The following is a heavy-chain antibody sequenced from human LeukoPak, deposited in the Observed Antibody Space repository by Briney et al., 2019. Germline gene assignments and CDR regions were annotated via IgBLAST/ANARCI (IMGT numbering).Heavy chain of an antibody. V-gene: IGHV4-4*02. D-gene: IGHD3-16*02. CDR2: IYHSGST. Sequence: SGTLSLTCAVSGGSISSSNWWSWVRQPPGKGLEWIGEIYHSGSTNYNPSLKSRVTISVDKSKNQFSLKLSSVTAADTPVYYCARDARYDYIWGTYRPDYFDSWGQGTLVTVSS. CDR1: GGSISSSNW. J-gene: IGHJ4*02. CDR3: ARDARYDYIWGTYRPDYFDS.